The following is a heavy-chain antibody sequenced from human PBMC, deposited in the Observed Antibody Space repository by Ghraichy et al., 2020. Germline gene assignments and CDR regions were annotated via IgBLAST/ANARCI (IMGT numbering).Heavy chain of an antibody. Sequence: SETLSLTCTVSGGSISSYYWSWIRQPPGKGLEWIGYIYYSGSTNYNPSLKSRVTISVATSKNQFSLKLSSVTAAETAVYYCERWGLTGYYGGFDYWGQGTLVTVSS. CDR2: IYYSGST. V-gene: IGHV4-59*01. CDR3: ERWGLTGYYGGFDY. J-gene: IGHJ4*02. CDR1: GGSISSYY. D-gene: IGHD3-9*01.